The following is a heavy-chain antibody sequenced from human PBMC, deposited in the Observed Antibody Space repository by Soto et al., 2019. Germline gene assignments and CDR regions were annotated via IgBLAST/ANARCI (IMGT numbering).Heavy chain of an antibody. CDR1: GGSISSGGYS. V-gene: IGHV4-30-2*01. CDR2: IYHSGST. J-gene: IGHJ6*02. Sequence: SETLSLTCAVSGGSISSGGYSWSWIRQPPGKGLEWIGYIYHSGSTYYNPSLKSRVTISVDRSKNQFSLKLSSVTAADTAVYYCARGGGWPSGGYYYYGMDVWGQGTTVTVSS. D-gene: IGHD6-19*01. CDR3: ARGGGWPSGGYYYYGMDV.